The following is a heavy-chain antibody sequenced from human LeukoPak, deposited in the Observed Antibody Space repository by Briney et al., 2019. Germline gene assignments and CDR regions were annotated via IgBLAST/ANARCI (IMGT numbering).Heavy chain of an antibody. D-gene: IGHD3-10*01. CDR3: ARVLWFGALSSYY. CDR2: MNPIRGNT. CDR1: GYTFTIYD. V-gene: IGHV1-8*01. Sequence: GASVTVSCKASGYTFTIYDINWERQPAGQGLEWMGWMNPIRGNTGYAQKFQGRVTMTRNTSISTAYMELSSLRSGDTAVYYCARVLWFGALSSYYWGQGTLVTVSS. J-gene: IGHJ4*02.